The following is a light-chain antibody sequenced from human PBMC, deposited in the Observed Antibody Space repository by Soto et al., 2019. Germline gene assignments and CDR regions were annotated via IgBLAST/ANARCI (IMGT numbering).Light chain of an antibody. V-gene: IGKV1-39*01. Sequence: DIPMTQSPSSLSASVGDRVTITCRSSQSISSYLNWYQQKPGKAPKLLIYAASSLQSGVPSRFSGSGSGTDFTLTISSLQPEDFATYYCQQFNSYPLTFGGGTKVDIK. CDR3: QQFNSYPLT. CDR2: AAS. J-gene: IGKJ4*01. CDR1: QSISSY.